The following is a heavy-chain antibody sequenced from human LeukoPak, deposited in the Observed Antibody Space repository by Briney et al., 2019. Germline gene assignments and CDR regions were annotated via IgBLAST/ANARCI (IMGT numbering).Heavy chain of an antibody. CDR2: INHSGST. CDR1: GGSFSGYY. V-gene: IGHV4-34*01. J-gene: IGHJ4*02. Sequence: SETLSLTCAVYGGSFSGYYWSWIRQPPGKGLEWIGEINHSGSTNYNPSLKSRVTISVDTSKNQFSLKLSSVTAADTAVYYCAKDFIVVVTATFDYWGQGTLVTVSS. D-gene: IGHD2-21*02. CDR3: AKDFIVVVTATFDY.